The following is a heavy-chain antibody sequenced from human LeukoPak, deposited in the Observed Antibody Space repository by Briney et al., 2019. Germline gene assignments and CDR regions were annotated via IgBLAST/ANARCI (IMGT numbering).Heavy chain of an antibody. Sequence: GGSLRLSCAASGFTFISYAMNWVRQAPGKGLEWVSAISVSGGSTYYADSVKGRFTISRDNSENTLYLQMDSLRAEDTAIYYCAKARYMADYWGQGTLVTVSS. D-gene: IGHD5-24*01. CDR2: ISVSGGST. CDR3: AKARYMADY. V-gene: IGHV3-23*01. CDR1: GFTFISYA. J-gene: IGHJ4*02.